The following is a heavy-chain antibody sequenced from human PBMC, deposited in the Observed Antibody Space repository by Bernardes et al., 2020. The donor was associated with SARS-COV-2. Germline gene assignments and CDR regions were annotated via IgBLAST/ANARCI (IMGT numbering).Heavy chain of an antibody. CDR2: ISFDGSNI. CDR3: ASGGFNWNYAFFDY. CDR1: GFSFSSNG. J-gene: IGHJ4*02. V-gene: IGHV3-30*03. Sequence: GGSLRLSCAASGFSFSSNGMHWVHQAPGKGLEWVALISFDGSNIHYADSVKGRFTISRDNSKNTLNLQMNSLRVEDSAVYYCASGGFNWNYAFFDYWGQGTLVTVSS. D-gene: IGHD1-7*01.